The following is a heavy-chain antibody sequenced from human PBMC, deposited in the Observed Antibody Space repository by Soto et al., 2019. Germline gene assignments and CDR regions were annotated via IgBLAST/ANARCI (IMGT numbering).Heavy chain of an antibody. D-gene: IGHD2-2*01. J-gene: IGHJ6*02. V-gene: IGHV3-23*01. CDR1: GFMFSNFA. CDR2: TRSNGEHT. CDR3: AKDSKSVSVSAARVYGMDV. Sequence: HPGGSLRLSCAVSGFMFSNFAMTWVRQAPGKGLEWVSTTRSNGEHTYYADSVKGRFTVSRDNSKNTLFLEMSSLRAEDTAIYYCAKDSKSVSVSAARVYGMDVWGQGTTVTVSS.